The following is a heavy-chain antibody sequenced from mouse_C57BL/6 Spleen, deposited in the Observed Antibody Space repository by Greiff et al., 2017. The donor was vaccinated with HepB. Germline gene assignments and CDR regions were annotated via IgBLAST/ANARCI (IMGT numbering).Heavy chain of an antibody. V-gene: IGHV5-15*04. CDR1: GFTFSDYG. CDR3: ARRVVTGGYFDY. CDR2: ISNLAYSI. Sequence: DVKLVESGRGLVQPGGSLKLSCAASGFTFSDYGMAWVRQAPRKGPEWVAFISNLAYSIYYADTVTGRFTISRENAKNTLYLEMSSLRSEDTAMYYCARRVVTGGYFDYWGQGTTLTVSS. D-gene: IGHD2-2*01. J-gene: IGHJ2*01.